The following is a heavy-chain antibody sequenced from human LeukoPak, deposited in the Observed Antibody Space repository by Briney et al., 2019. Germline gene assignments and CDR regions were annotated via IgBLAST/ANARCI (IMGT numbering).Heavy chain of an antibody. Sequence: GESLKISCKGSGYSFTSYWIGWVRQMPGKGLEWMGMIYPGDSDTRYSPSFQGQVTISADKSISTAYLQWSSLKASDTAMYYCARGGSITIFGVVISNAFDIWGQGTMVTVSS. CDR3: ARGGSITIFGVVISNAFDI. CDR1: GYSFTSYW. V-gene: IGHV5-51*01. CDR2: IYPGDSDT. D-gene: IGHD3-3*01. J-gene: IGHJ3*02.